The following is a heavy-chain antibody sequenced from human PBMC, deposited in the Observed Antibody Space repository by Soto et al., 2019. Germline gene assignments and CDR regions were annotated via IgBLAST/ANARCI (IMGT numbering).Heavy chain of an antibody. V-gene: IGHV4-59*01. J-gene: IGHJ4*02. CDR1: GGSISSYY. CDR3: ARARRDGYNGDDFDC. CDR2: IYYSGST. D-gene: IGHD2-21*01. Sequence: SETLSLTCTVSGGSISSYYWSWIRQPPGKGLEWIGYIYYSGSTNYNPSLKSRVTISVDTSKNQFSLKLSSVTAADTAVYYCARARRDGYNGDDFDCWGQGTLVTVSS.